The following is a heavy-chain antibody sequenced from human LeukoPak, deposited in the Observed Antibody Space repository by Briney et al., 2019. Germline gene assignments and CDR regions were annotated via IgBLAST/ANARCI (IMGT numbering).Heavy chain of an antibody. CDR1: GGSISSGGYY. D-gene: IGHD3-9*01. V-gene: IGHV4-31*03. J-gene: IGHJ4*02. CDR2: IYYSGST. Sequence: PSETLSLTCTVSGGSISSGGYYWSWIRQHPGKGLEWIGYIYYSGSTYYNPSLKSRVTISVDTSKNQFSLKLSSVTAADTVVYYCARVVYDILTGYPGHFDYWGQGTLVTVSS. CDR3: ARVVYDILTGYPGHFDY.